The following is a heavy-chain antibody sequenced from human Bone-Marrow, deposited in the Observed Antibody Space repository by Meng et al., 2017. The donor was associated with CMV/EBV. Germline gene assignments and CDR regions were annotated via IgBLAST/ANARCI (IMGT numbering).Heavy chain of an antibody. D-gene: IGHD2-21*01. CDR1: GFTFGFYW. Sequence: GESLKISCAASGFTFGFYWMHWVRQAPGKGLVWVSRVNNDGRSTNYAGSVKGRFTICRDNAMNTLYLQMNSLRAEDTAVYYCARDSYYQDAFDIWGQGTLVTVSS. V-gene: IGHV3-74*01. CDR3: ARDSYYQDAFDI. CDR2: VNNDGRST. J-gene: IGHJ3*02.